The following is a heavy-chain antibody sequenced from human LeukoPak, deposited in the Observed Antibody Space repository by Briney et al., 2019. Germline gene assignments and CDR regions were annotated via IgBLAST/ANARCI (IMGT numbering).Heavy chain of an antibody. J-gene: IGHJ4*02. D-gene: IGHD3-10*01. V-gene: IGHV4-59*08. CDR1: GGSISSYY. CDR2: IYYSGST. CDR3: ARKLNFGELIN. Sequence: SETLSLTCTVSGGSISSYYWSWIRQPPGKGLEWIGYIYYSGSTNYNPSLKSRVTISVDTSKNQFSLNLSSVTAADTAVYYCARKLNFGELINWGQGTLVTVSS.